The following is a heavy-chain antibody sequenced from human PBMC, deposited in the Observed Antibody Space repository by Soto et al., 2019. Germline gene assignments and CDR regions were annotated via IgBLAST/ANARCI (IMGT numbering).Heavy chain of an antibody. D-gene: IGHD2-15*01. J-gene: IGHJ3*02. V-gene: IGHV1-2*04. CDR3: ARSPDIVVVVAATFEGAFDI. CDR2: INPNSGGT. Sequence: GASVKVSCKASGYTFTGYYMHWVRQAPGQGLEWMGWINPNSGGTNYAQKFQGWVTMTRDTSISTAYMELSRLRSDDTAVYYCARSPDIVVVVAATFEGAFDIWGQGTIVTVSS. CDR1: GYTFTGYY.